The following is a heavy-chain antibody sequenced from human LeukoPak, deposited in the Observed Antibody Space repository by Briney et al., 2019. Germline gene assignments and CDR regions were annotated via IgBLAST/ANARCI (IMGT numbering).Heavy chain of an antibody. V-gene: IGHV3-7*01. D-gene: IGHD4-17*01. CDR3: ARVHDYGWSFDY. CDR2: IKQDGSEK. Sequence: PGGSLRLSCAASGFTFSSYRMSWVRRAPGKGLEWVSNIKQDGSEKYYVDSVKGRFTISRDNAKNSLYLQMNSLRAEDTAVYYCARVHDYGWSFDYWGQGTLVTVSS. CDR1: GFTFSSYR. J-gene: IGHJ4*02.